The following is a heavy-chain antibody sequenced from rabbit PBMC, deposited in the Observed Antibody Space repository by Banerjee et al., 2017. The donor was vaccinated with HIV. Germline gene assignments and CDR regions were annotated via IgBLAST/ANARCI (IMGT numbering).Heavy chain of an antibody. CDR1: GFDFSSYY. CDR2: IYGGSGST. CDR3: ASYYSDGYAGDAYDTGGYYFNL. Sequence: QLKETGGGLVQPGGSLTLSCKASGFDFSSYYMSWVRQAPGKGLEWIGIIYGGSGSTDYASWVNGRFTISSDNAQNTVDLQMNSLTAADTATYFCASYYSDGYAGDAYDTGGYYFNLWGPGTLVTVS. D-gene: IGHD6-1*01. V-gene: IGHV1S7*01. J-gene: IGHJ4*01.